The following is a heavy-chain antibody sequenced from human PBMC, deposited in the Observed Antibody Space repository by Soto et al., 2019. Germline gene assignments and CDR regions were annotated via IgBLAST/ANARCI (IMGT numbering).Heavy chain of an antibody. CDR1: GFTFSSYS. CDR2: ISSSSSTI. D-gene: IGHD6-13*01. Sequence: GGSLRLSCAASGFTFSSYSMNWVRQAPGKGLEWVSYISSSSSTIYYADSVEGRFTISRDNAKNSLYLQMNSLRAEDTAVYYCARHPERIAQIGWFDPWGQGTLVTVSS. V-gene: IGHV3-48*01. J-gene: IGHJ5*02. CDR3: ARHPERIAQIGWFDP.